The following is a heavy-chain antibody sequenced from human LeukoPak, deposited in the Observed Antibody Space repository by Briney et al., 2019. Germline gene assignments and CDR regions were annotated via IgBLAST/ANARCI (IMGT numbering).Heavy chain of an antibody. CDR2: INHSGST. D-gene: IGHD5-18*01. J-gene: IGHJ4*02. CDR1: GGSFSGYY. Sequence: SETLSLTCAVYGGSFSGYYWSWIRQPPGKGLEWIGEINHSGSTNYNPSLKSRVTISVDTSKNQLSLKLSSVTAADTAVYYCARAELNTAMVDYFDYWGQGTLVTVSS. V-gene: IGHV4-34*01. CDR3: ARAELNTAMVDYFDY.